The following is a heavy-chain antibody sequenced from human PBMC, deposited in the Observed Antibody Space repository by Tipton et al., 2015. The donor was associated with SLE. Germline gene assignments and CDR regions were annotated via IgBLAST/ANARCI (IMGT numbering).Heavy chain of an antibody. V-gene: IGHV4-39*07. J-gene: IGHJ6*03. CDR2: INHSGGT. D-gene: IGHD3/OR15-3a*01. Sequence: TLSLTCTVSGGSISSSGYYWGWIRQPPGKGLEWIGNINHSGGTNYNPSLKSRVTISVDTSKNQFSLKLSSVTAADTAVYYCARAPGLDRDYYYYYYMDVWGKGTTVTVSS. CDR1: GGSISSSGYY. CDR3: ARAPGLDRDYYYYYYMDV.